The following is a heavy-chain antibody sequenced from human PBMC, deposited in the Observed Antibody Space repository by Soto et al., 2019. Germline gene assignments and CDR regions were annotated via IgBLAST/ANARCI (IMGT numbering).Heavy chain of an antibody. Sequence: PSETLSLTCTVSGGSISSYYWSWIRQPPGKGLEWIGYIYYSGSTNYNPSLKSRVTISVDTSKNQFSLKLSSVTAADTAVYYCARDRYSGSFWFDPWGQGILVTVSS. D-gene: IGHD1-26*01. V-gene: IGHV4-59*12. CDR2: IYYSGST. CDR1: GGSISSYY. CDR3: ARDRYSGSFWFDP. J-gene: IGHJ5*02.